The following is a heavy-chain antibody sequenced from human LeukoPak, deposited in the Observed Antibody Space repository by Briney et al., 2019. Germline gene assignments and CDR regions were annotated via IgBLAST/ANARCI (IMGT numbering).Heavy chain of an antibody. CDR2: INTNTGNP. V-gene: IGHV7-4-1*02. CDR3: ASQGVTFGGVIVKWYPNEYYYYGMDV. D-gene: IGHD3-16*02. J-gene: IGHJ6*02. Sequence: ASVKVSCRASGYTFTSYAMNWVRQAPGQGLEWMGWINTNTGNPTYAQGFTGRFVFSLDTSVSTAYLQISSLKAEDTAVYYCASQGVTFGGVIVKWYPNEYYYYGMDVWGQGTTVTVSS. CDR1: GYTFTSYA.